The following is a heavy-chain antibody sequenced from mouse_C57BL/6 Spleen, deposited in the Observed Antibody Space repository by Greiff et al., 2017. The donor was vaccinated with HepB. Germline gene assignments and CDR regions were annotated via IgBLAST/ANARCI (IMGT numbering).Heavy chain of an antibody. CDR3: ARRLRDYFDY. V-gene: IGHV1-72*01. D-gene: IGHD2-4*01. CDR2: IDPNSGGT. J-gene: IGHJ2*01. Sequence: VKLQQPGAELVKPGASVKLSCKASGSTFTSYWMHWVKQRPGRGLEWIGRIDPNSGGTKYNEKFKSKATLTVDKPSSTAYMQLSSLTSEDSAVYYCARRLRDYFDYWGQGTTLTVSS. CDR1: GSTFTSYW.